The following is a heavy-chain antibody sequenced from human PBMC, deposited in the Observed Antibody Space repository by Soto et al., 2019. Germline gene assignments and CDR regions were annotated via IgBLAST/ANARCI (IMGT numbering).Heavy chain of an antibody. CDR3: ACSPSWGELQPFDI. D-gene: IGHD1-7*01. V-gene: IGHV2-5*02. CDR1: GFSLSTSGAG. CDR2: IYWDDDK. J-gene: IGHJ3*02. Sequence: SGPTLVNPTQTLTLTCTFSGFSLSTSGAGEGWIRQPPGKTLECLSPIYWDDDKRYSPSLKSRLTITKDTSKNQVVLTIANMDPVDTATYYCACSPSWGELQPFDIWGQVTMVTVSS.